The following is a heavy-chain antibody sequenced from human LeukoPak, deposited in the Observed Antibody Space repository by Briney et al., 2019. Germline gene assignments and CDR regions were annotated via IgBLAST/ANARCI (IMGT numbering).Heavy chain of an antibody. D-gene: IGHD3-3*01. CDR2: IYYSGST. J-gene: IGHJ4*02. Sequence: SETLSLTCTVSGGSISSYYWGWIRQPPGKGLEWIGYIYYSGSTYYNPSLKSRVTISVDTSKNQFSLKLSSVTAADTAVYYCARVRFLELIDYWGQGTLVTVSS. CDR3: ARVRFLELIDY. CDR1: GGSISSYY. V-gene: IGHV4-59*06.